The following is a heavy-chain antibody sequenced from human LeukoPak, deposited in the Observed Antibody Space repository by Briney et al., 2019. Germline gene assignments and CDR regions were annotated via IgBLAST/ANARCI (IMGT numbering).Heavy chain of an antibody. CDR2: IYYSGST. D-gene: IGHD2-2*01. J-gene: IGHJ3*02. CDR3: ARLVVPAAIGAPFDI. CDR1: GGSISSYY. Sequence: SETLSLTCTVSGGSISSYYWSWIRQPPGKGLEWIGYIYYSGSTNYNPSLKSRVTISVDTSKNQFSLKLSSVTAADTAVYYCARLVVPAAIGAPFDIWGQGTMVTVSS. V-gene: IGHV4-59*01.